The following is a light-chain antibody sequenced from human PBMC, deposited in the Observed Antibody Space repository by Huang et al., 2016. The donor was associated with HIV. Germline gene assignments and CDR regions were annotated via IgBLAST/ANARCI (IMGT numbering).Light chain of an antibody. V-gene: IGKV4-1*01. Sequence: DIVMTQSPDSLAVSLGERATFHFTSSQSVFLNSKNKNYLAWYQQKPGQAPKLLVYWASTRASGVPDRFSGSGSETDFTLTISSLRVEDVALYYGLQYYSVPLTFGGGTKVEIK. CDR3: LQYYSVPLT. CDR1: QSVFLNSKNKNY. J-gene: IGKJ4*01. CDR2: WAS.